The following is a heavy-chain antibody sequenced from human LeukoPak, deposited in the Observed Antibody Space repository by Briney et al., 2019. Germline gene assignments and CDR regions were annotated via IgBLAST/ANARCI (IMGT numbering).Heavy chain of an antibody. CDR1: GFTFSSYV. CDR3: ARDAIQVWLCVGTFDV. CDR2: ISYDGSNK. Sequence: PGGSLRLSCAASGFTFSSYVMHWVRQAPGKGLEWVAAISYDGSNKDYVESVKGRFATSRDNSKNTLYLQMSSLSSEDTAVYYCARDAIQVWLCVGTFDVWGQGTMVSVSS. V-gene: IGHV3-30*09. D-gene: IGHD5-18*01. J-gene: IGHJ3*01.